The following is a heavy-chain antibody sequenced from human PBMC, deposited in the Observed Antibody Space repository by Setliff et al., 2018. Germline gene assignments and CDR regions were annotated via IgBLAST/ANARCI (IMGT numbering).Heavy chain of an antibody. CDR1: GYRFTSYG. D-gene: IGHD3-3*01. CDR2: ITTYNDNT. J-gene: IGHJ6*03. CDR3: VRDSRITVLGVDNYHYMDV. Sequence: GASVKVSCKTSGYRFTSYGISWVRQAPGQGLEWMGHITTYNDNTKYAQKFQGRITVTTDLSASTAYLDLRSLRSDDTAVYYCVRDSRITVLGVDNYHYMDVWGRGTTVTVSS. V-gene: IGHV1-18*01.